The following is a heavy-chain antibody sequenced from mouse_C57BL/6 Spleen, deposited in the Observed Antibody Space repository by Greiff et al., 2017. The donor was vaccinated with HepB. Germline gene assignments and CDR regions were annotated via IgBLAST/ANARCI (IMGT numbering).Heavy chain of an antibody. CDR1: GFTFTDYY. Sequence: EVKLVESGAELVKPGASVKLSCTASGFTFTDYYMHWVKQRPEQGLEWIGRIDPEDGETKYAPKFQGKATITADTSSNTAYLQLSSLTSEDTAVYYYARVESGYPFDYWGQGTTLTVSS. V-gene: IGHV14-2*01. CDR2: IDPEDGET. J-gene: IGHJ2*01. D-gene: IGHD2-2*01. CDR3: ARVESGYPFDY.